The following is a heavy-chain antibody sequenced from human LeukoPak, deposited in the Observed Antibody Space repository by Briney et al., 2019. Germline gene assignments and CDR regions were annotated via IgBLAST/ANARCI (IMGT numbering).Heavy chain of an antibody. D-gene: IGHD1-1*01. CDR1: GFTFSSFD. CDR3: ARGPPRGKYYYMDV. Sequence: GGSLRLSCAASGFTFSSFDMHWVRQPTGQGLGWVSTIGTASDTYYPGSVEGRFTLSRDDAKNSLYLQMNSLTAGDTAVYYCARGPPRGKYYYMDVWGKGTTVTVSS. J-gene: IGHJ6*03. V-gene: IGHV3-13*01. CDR2: IGTASDT.